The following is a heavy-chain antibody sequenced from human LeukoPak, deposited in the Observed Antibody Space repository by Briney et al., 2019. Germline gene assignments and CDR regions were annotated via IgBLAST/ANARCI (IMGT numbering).Heavy chain of an antibody. J-gene: IGHJ4*02. CDR2: ISYDRSNK. CDR1: GFTFSSYA. CDR3: ASFRLCSGGSCYSFDY. V-gene: IGHV3-30-3*01. D-gene: IGHD2-15*01. Sequence: GGSLRLSCAASGFTFSSYAMHWVRQAPGKGLEWVAVISYDRSNKYYADSVKGRFTISRDNSKNTLYLQMNSLRAEDTAVYYCASFRLCSGGSCYSFDYWGQGTLVTVSS.